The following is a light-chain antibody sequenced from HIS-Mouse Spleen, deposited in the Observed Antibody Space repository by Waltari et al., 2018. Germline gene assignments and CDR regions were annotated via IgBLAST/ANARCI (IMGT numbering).Light chain of an antibody. V-gene: IGLV1-44*01. CDR1: SSNIGSNT. CDR2: SNN. J-gene: IGLJ3*02. CDR3: AAWDDSLNGWV. Sequence: QSVLTQPPSASGTPGQRVTISCSGSSSNIGSNTVNWYQPLPGTAPNHLIFSNNQRPSGVPDRFSGSKSGTSASLAISGLQSEDEADYYCAAWDDSLNGWVFGGGTKLTVL.